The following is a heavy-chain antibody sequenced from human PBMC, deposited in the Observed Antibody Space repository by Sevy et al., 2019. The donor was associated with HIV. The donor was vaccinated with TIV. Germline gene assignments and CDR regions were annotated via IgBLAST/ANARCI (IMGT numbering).Heavy chain of an antibody. V-gene: IGHV3-23*01. CDR1: GFAFYDYS. CDR2: LSFGCGKI. CDR3: AREGGTRPHDY. D-gene: IGHD2-8*01. Sequence: GGSLRLSCAASGFAFYDYSMSWIRQAPGKGLEWVATLSFGCGKINYADSVKGRFTISRDNSKNSFYLQMDNLRVEDTAIYYCAREGGTRPHDYWGQGTRVTVSS. J-gene: IGHJ4*02.